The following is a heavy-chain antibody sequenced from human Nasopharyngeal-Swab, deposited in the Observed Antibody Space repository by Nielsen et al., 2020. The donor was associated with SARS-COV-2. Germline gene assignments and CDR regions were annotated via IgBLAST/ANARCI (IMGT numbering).Heavy chain of an antibody. Sequence: SETLSLTCTVSGGSISSYYWSWIRQSPGKGLEWLGCIFYRGNTNYNPSLMSRVTISVDTSKNQFSLKLSSVTAADTAAYFCARDRRYGHFDYWGQGTLVTVSS. J-gene: IGHJ4*02. D-gene: IGHD1-14*01. CDR1: GGSISSYY. CDR2: IFYRGNT. CDR3: ARDRRYGHFDY. V-gene: IGHV4-59*01.